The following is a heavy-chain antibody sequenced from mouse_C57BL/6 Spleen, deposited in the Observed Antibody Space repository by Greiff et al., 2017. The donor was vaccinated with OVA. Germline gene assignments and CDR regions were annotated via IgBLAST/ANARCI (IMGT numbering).Heavy chain of an antibody. J-gene: IGHJ2*01. D-gene: IGHD1-1*01. V-gene: IGHV1-80*01. Sequence: QVQLQQSGAELVKPGASVKISCKASGYAFSSYWMNWVKQRPGTGLEWIGQIYPGDGDTNYNGKFKGKATLTADKSSSTAYMQLSSLTSEDSAVYFCARTLITTVEVGFDYWGQGTTLTVSS. CDR2: IYPGDGDT. CDR3: ARTLITTVEVGFDY. CDR1: GYAFSSYW.